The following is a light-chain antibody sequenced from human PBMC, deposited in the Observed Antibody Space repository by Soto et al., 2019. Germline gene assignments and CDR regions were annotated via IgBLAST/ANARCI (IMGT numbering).Light chain of an antibody. V-gene: IGLV2-8*01. CDR2: EVT. CDR1: SSDVGAYNY. J-gene: IGLJ2*01. Sequence: QSALTQPPSASGSPGQSVTISCAGTSSDVGAYNYVSWYQQHPGKAPKLMIYEVTKRPSGVPDRFSGSKSGNTASLTVSGLQVEDEADYYCSSHAGTKVVFGGVTKLTVL. CDR3: SSHAGTKVV.